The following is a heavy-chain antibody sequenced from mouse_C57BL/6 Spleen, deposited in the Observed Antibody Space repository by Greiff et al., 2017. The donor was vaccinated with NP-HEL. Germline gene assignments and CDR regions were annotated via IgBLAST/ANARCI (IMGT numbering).Heavy chain of an antibody. CDR3: ARWDYGYDGGAWFAY. CDR1: GYTFTDYA. D-gene: IGHD2-2*01. CDR2: ISTYYGDA. Sequence: QVQLQQSGPELVRPGVSVKISCKGSGYTFTDYAMHWVKQSHAKSLEWIGVISTYYGDASYNQKFKDKATMTVEKSSNPAYMDLARLTSDDSAVYYCARWDYGYDGGAWFAYWGQGTLVTVSA. V-gene: IGHV1-67*01. J-gene: IGHJ3*01.